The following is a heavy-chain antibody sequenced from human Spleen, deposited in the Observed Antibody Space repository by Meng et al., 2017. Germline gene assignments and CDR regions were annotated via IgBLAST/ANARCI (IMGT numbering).Heavy chain of an antibody. Sequence: SETLSLTCTVSGGSISSYYWSWIRQPPGKGLEWIGYINYSGSTNYNPSLKSRVTISADTSNKGFSLKLSSVTAADTAVYYCASVRFGELLPNYWGQGTLVTVSS. D-gene: IGHD3-10*01. V-gene: IGHV4-59*01. CDR3: ASVRFGELLPNY. CDR2: INYSGST. CDR1: GGSISSYY. J-gene: IGHJ4*02.